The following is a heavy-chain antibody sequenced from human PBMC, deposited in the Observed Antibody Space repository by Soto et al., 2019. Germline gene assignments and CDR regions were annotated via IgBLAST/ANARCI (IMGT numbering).Heavy chain of an antibody. CDR2: VIPIFGTP. CDR1: GGDFKNFI. Sequence: VQLVQSGAEVRKPGSSVKVSCKASGGDFKNFIIAWVRQAPGHGLEWMGGVIPIFGTPNFVQKFQDRVTITADEATNTTYMELRSLRSEDTAVYYCARVGSCLSSRCLYYGMDVWGQGTTVIVSS. D-gene: IGHD3-16*01. J-gene: IGHJ6*02. CDR3: ARVGSCLSSRCLYYGMDV. V-gene: IGHV1-69*01.